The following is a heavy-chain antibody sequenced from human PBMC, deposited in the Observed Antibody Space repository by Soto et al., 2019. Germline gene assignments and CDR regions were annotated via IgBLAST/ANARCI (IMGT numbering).Heavy chain of an antibody. V-gene: IGHV4-31*03. Sequence: TLSLTCTVSGGSISSGGYYWSWIRQHPGKGLEWIGYIYYSGSTYYNPSLKSRVTIPVDTSKNQFSLKLSSVTAADTAVYYCARDRLDPYYYYGMDVWGQGTTVTVSS. J-gene: IGHJ6*02. D-gene: IGHD6-25*01. CDR2: IYYSGST. CDR1: GGSISSGGYY. CDR3: ARDRLDPYYYYGMDV.